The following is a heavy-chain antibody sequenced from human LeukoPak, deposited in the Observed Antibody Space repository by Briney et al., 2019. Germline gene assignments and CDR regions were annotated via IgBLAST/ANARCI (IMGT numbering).Heavy chain of an antibody. Sequence: SETLSLTCAVSGASISSTNWWSWVRQPPGKGLEWIGEIYHSGSTYYNPSLKSRVTLSVDKSKNQFSLKLSSVTAADTAVYYCARKHYYGPFKMDYWGQGTLVTVSS. CDR2: IYHSGST. D-gene: IGHD3-10*01. CDR3: ARKHYYGPFKMDY. V-gene: IGHV4-4*02. J-gene: IGHJ4*02. CDR1: GASISSTNW.